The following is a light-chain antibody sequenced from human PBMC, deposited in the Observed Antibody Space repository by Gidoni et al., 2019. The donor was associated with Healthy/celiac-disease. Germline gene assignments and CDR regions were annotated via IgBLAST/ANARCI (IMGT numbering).Light chain of an antibody. V-gene: IGLV1-40*01. J-gene: IGLJ3*02. Sequence: QSVLTQPPSVSGAPGQRVTIPCSGSSSNIGAGYDVHGYQQLPGTAPKLLIYGNKNRPSGVPDRFSGSKSATSASLAITGLQAEDEAVYHCQSYDSTLSGSVFGGGTKLTVL. CDR3: QSYDSTLSGSV. CDR2: GNK. CDR1: SSNIGAGYD.